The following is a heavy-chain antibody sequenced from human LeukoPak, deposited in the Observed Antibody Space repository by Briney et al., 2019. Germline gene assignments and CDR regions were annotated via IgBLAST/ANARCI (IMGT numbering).Heavy chain of an antibody. Sequence: PSETPSLTCTVPGGSINSYYSRWIRQPAGKGLEWIGRIYTSGSTNYNPSLKSRVTMSVDTSKNQFSLKLSSVTAADTAVYYCAREGVPNYYDSSGYQSMKTKNAFDVWGQGTMVTVSS. CDR1: GGSINSYY. V-gene: IGHV4-4*07. CDR3: AREGVPNYYDSSGYQSMKTKNAFDV. J-gene: IGHJ3*01. D-gene: IGHD3-22*01. CDR2: IYTSGST.